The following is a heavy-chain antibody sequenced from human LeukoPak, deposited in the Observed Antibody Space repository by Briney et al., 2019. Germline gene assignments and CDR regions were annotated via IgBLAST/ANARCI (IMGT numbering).Heavy chain of an antibody. CDR2: ISYDGSNK. Sequence: GGSLRLSCAASGFTFSGYAMHWVRQAPGKGLEWVAVISYDGSNKYYADSVKGRFTISRDNSKNTLYLQVNSLRAEDTAVYYCARDEARYCSSTSCYGLFYWGQGTLVTVSS. D-gene: IGHD2-2*01. CDR1: GFTFSGYA. J-gene: IGHJ4*02. V-gene: IGHV3-30*04. CDR3: ARDEARYCSSTSCYGLFY.